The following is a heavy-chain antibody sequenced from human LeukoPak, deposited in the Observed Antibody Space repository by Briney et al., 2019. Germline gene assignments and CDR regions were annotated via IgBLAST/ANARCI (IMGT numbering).Heavy chain of an antibody. Sequence: GGSLRLSCEASGFTFSTFWVTWVRQAPGRGLEWVANIHPDGSEKYYVGSGKGRFTISRDNAKNSLYLQMNSLRAEDTAVYYCARGGTTKVTYWGQGTLVTVSS. CDR2: IHPDGSEK. D-gene: IGHD2-21*02. V-gene: IGHV3-7*04. CDR1: GFTFSTFW. J-gene: IGHJ4*02. CDR3: ARGGTTKVTY.